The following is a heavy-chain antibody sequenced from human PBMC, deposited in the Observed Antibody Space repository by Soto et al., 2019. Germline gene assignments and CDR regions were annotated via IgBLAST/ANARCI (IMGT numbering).Heavy chain of an antibody. J-gene: IGHJ5*02. V-gene: IGHV1-69*01. CDR1: GGTFSSYA. Sequence: QVQLVQSGAEVKKPGSSVKVSCKASGGTFSSYAISWVRQAPGQGLEWMGGIIPIFGTANYAQKFQGRATITADESTSTAYMELSSLRSEDTAVYYCASAGDYYGSGSYIGWFDPWGQGTLVTVSS. CDR3: ASAGDYYGSGSYIGWFDP. CDR2: IIPIFGTA. D-gene: IGHD3-10*01.